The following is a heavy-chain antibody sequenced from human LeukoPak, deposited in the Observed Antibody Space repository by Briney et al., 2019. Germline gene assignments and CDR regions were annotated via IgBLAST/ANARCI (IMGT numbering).Heavy chain of an antibody. V-gene: IGHV4-34*01. Sequence: SETLSLTCAVYGGSFSGYYWSWIRQPPGKGLEWIGEINHSGSTNYNPSLKSRVTISVDTSKNQFSLKLGSVTAADTAVYYCARGGRRPNWFDPWGQGTLVTVSS. CDR3: ARGGRRPNWFDP. CDR2: INHSGST. J-gene: IGHJ5*02. CDR1: GGSFSGYY. D-gene: IGHD6-6*01.